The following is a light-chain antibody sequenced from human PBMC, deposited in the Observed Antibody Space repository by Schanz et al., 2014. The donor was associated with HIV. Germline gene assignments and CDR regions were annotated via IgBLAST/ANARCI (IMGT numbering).Light chain of an antibody. CDR1: SSDMGNYA. V-gene: IGLV1-51*01. J-gene: IGLJ2*01. CDR2: DNG. Sequence: QSVLTQPPSVSAAPGQKVTISCSGSSSDMGNYAVSWYQQLPGTAPKLLIYDNGRRASGIPDRFSGSKSGTSASLVISGLQSEDEADYYCQSYDSGLSGILFGGGTKLTVL. CDR3: QSYDSGLSGIL.